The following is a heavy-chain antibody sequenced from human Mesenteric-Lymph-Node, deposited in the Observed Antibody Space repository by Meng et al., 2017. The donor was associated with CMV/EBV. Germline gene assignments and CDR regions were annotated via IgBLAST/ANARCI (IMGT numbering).Heavy chain of an antibody. J-gene: IGHJ5*02. Sequence: SETLSLTCTVSGGSVSSGDYFWSWIRQPPGKGLEYIGYIYYSGSTNYNPSLKSRVTISVDTSKNQFSLKLRSVTAADTAVYFCARVWDWFDPWGQGTLVTVSS. D-gene: IGHD3-16*01. V-gene: IGHV4-61*08. CDR3: ARVWDWFDP. CDR2: IYYSGST. CDR1: GGSVSSGDYF.